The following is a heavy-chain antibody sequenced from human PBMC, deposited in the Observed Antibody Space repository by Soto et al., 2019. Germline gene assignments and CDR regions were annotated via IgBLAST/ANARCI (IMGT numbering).Heavy chain of an antibody. D-gene: IGHD5-18*01. V-gene: IGHV3-21*01. CDR3: ARDTAMVTYYFGMDV. CDR1: GFTFSSYS. Sequence: EVQLVESGGGLVKPGGSLRLSCAASGFTFSSYSMNWVRQAPGKGLEWVSSISSSSSYIYYADSVKGRFTISRDNAKNSLYLQMNSLRAEDTAVYYCARDTAMVTYYFGMDVWCQWTTVTVSS. J-gene: IGHJ6*02. CDR2: ISSSSSYI.